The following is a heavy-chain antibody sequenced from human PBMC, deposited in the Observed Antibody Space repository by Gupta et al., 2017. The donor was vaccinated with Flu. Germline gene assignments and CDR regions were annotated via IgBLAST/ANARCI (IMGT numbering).Heavy chain of an antibody. D-gene: IGHD2/OR15-2a*01. CDR2: ISFHGKNT. Sequence: QLVESGGGVVQPGRSLRLSCAASGFTFSNYAMHWVRQAPGKGLEWVGGISFHGKNTQYGDSVKGRFTISRDKSKNTVYLQMNSRRPEDTAIYYCAKDLDAKWIQVLSDFGLNDWGQGTLVTVSS. CDR1: GFTFSNYA. V-gene: IGHV3-30*18. CDR3: AKDLDAKWIQVLSDFGLND. J-gene: IGHJ4*02.